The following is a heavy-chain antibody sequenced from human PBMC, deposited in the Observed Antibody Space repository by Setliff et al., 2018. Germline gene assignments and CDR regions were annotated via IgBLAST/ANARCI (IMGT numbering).Heavy chain of an antibody. Sequence: PSETLSLTCTVSGDSISTNSYYWGWIRQPPGKGLEWIGSISSSGSTYYNPSLKSRVTISPDTSKNHFSLKVNSVTAADTALYYCARSPSSGAYWNPRPFYSDYWGQGTLVTVSS. D-gene: IGHD1-26*01. V-gene: IGHV4-39*02. CDR3: ARSPSSGAYWNPRPFYSDY. CDR2: ISSSGST. CDR1: GDSISTNSYY. J-gene: IGHJ4*02.